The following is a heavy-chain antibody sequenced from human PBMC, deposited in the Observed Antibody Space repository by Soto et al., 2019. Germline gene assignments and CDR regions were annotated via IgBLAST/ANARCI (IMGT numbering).Heavy chain of an antibody. CDR1: GFSLTTIGVT. CDR3: AHRAEFASSDYHYSVGFDY. Sequence: SGPTLVNPTQTLTLTCTFSGFSLTTIGVTVGWIRQPPGKALEWLALIYWDDDKRYTPSLKNRLTITKDTSKDQVVLTMTNVDPVDTATYYCAHRAEFASSDYHYSVGFDYWGQGTLVTVSS. D-gene: IGHD3-22*01. V-gene: IGHV2-5*02. J-gene: IGHJ4*02. CDR2: IYWDDDK.